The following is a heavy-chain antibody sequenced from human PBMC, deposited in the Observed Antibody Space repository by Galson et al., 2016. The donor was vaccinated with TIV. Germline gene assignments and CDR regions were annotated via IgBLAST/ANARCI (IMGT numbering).Heavy chain of an antibody. V-gene: IGHV3-21*01. J-gene: IGHJ4*02. CDR2: ISSSSTFI. CDR3: ARVSQPTLFGVSIIDY. D-gene: IGHD3-3*01. Sequence: SLRLSCAASGFTFSSYTMHWVRQAPGKEPQWVSSISSSSTFIYYADSVKGRFTISRDNTNDLLYLEMSSLRVEDTAMYYCARVSQPTLFGVSIIDYWGQGTVVTVSS. CDR1: GFTFSSYT.